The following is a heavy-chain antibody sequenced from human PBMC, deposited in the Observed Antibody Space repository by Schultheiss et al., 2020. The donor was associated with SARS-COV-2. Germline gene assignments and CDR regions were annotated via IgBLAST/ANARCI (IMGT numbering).Heavy chain of an antibody. CDR1: GGSISSGGYY. J-gene: IGHJ4*02. CDR3: ARAAGDYTYYFDY. CDR2: IYYSGST. Sequence: SETLSLTCTVSGGSISSGGYYWSWIRQHPGKGLEWIGYIYYSGSTYYNPSLKSRVTISVDKSKNQFSLKLSSVTAADTAVYYCARAAGDYTYYFDYWGQGTLVTVSS. V-gene: IGHV4-31*03. D-gene: IGHD4-11*01.